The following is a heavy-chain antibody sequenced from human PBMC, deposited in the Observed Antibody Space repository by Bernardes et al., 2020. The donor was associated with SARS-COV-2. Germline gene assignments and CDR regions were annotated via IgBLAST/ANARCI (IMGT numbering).Heavy chain of an antibody. Sequence: GGSLRLSCAVSEFTVSNNFMSWVRQAPGKGLEWVAVIYSGDSGSHTYYADSVKGRFTISRDDSKNTLYLQMNSLRIEDMAVYYCVRDQCSSTGCSIRWFDPWGQGTLVTVSS. CDR2: IYSGDSGSHT. CDR1: EFTVSNNF. V-gene: IGHV3-66*02. CDR3: VRDQCSSTGCSIRWFDP. J-gene: IGHJ5*02. D-gene: IGHD2-2*01.